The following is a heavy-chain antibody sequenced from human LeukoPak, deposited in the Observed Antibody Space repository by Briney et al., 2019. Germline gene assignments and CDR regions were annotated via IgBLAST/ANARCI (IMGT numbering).Heavy chain of an antibody. CDR3: ARGRQTYYDFWSGYPRPDYFDY. CDR1: GGTFSSYA. V-gene: IGHV1-69*04. D-gene: IGHD3-3*01. J-gene: IGHJ4*02. Sequence: SVKVSCKASGGTFSSYAISWVRQAPGQGLEWMGRIIPILGIANYAQKFQGRVTITADKSTSTAYMELSSLRSEDTAVYCCARGRQTYYDFWSGYPRPDYFDYWGQGTLVTVSS. CDR2: IIPILGIA.